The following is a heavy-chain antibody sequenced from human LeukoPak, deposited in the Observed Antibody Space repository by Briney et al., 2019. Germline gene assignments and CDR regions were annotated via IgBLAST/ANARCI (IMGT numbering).Heavy chain of an antibody. Sequence: GGSLRLSCAASGFTFDDYAMHWVRQAPGKGLEWVSGISWNSGSIGYADSVKGRFTISRDNAKNSLYLQMNSLRAEDMALYYCAKSDSSGWYVGDADFDYWGQGTLVTVSS. CDR2: ISWNSGSI. J-gene: IGHJ4*02. CDR3: AKSDSSGWYVGDADFDY. CDR1: GFTFDDYA. D-gene: IGHD6-19*01. V-gene: IGHV3-9*03.